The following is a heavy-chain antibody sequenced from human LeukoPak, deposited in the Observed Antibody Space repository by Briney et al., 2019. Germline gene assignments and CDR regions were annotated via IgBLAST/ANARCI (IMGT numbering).Heavy chain of an antibody. CDR1: GYTFTSYY. V-gene: IGHV1-46*01. D-gene: IGHD6-13*01. CDR3: ARDKLGSSWRGGFDY. J-gene: IGHJ4*02. Sequence: ASVKVSCKASGYTFTSYYMHWVRQAPGQGLEWMGIINPSGGSTSYAQKFQGRVTITRDTSASTAYMELSSLRSEDTAVYYCARDKLGSSWRGGFDYWGQGTLVTVSS. CDR2: INPSGGST.